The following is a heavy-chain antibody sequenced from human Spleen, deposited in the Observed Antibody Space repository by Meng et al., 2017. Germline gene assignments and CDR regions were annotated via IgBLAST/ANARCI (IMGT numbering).Heavy chain of an antibody. J-gene: IGHJ3*02. D-gene: IGHD2-21*02. CDR3: ARVDMMVAAIIDHAFDI. CDR2: INWNGGST. CDR1: GFTFDDYG. Sequence: GESLKISCAASGFTFDDYGMSWVRQAPGKGLEWVSGINWNGGSTGYADSVKGRFTISRDNAKNSLYLQMNSLRAEDTALYYWARVDMMVAAIIDHAFDIWGQGTMVTVSS. V-gene: IGHV3-20*04.